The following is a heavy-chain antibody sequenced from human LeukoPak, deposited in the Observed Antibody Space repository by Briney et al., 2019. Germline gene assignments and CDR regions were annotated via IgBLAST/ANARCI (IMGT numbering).Heavy chain of an antibody. Sequence: GGSLRLSCAGSGFSFSGYTLTWVRQGPGKGLEWVSVISYTGAITYYADSVKGRFTISRDNSKNTVYLQMNSLRAEDTAMYYCAKDVDYGDPRGYFHYWGQGTLVTVSS. D-gene: IGHD4-17*01. V-gene: IGHV3-23*01. CDR3: AKDVDYGDPRGYFHY. J-gene: IGHJ4*02. CDR2: ISYTGAIT. CDR1: GFSFSGYT.